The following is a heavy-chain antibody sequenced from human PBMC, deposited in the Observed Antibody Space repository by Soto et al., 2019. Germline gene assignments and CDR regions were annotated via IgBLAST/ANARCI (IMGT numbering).Heavy chain of an antibody. V-gene: IGHV1-46*02. CDR1: GYSFNSYY. CDR3: ASDYNAYQRQHVFDI. Sequence: QVQLVQSGAEVKKPGASVKVACKASGYSFNSYYMHWVRQAPGQGAEWMGVINPSGASTSYAQKFQGRVTMTRDTSTSTVYMELSSLRSEDTALYYCASDYNAYQRQHVFDIWGQGTLVTVSS. CDR2: INPSGAST. D-gene: IGHD3-10*01. J-gene: IGHJ3*02.